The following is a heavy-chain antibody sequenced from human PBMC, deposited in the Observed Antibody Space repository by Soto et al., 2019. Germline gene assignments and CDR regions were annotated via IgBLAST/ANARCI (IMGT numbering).Heavy chain of an antibody. V-gene: IGHV1-2*02. CDR3: ARAMPDCSSTSCYTIVDY. Sequence: QVQLVQSGAEVKKPGASVKVSCKASGYTFTGYYMHWVRQAPGQGLEWMGWINPNSGGTNYAQKFQGRVTMTRDTSISTAYMALSRLRSDDTAVYYCARAMPDCSSTSCYTIVDYWGQGTLVTVSS. CDR2: INPNSGGT. CDR1: GYTFTGYY. D-gene: IGHD2-2*02. J-gene: IGHJ4*02.